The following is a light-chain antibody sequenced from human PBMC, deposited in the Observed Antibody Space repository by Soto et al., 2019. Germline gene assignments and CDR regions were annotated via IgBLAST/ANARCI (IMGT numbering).Light chain of an antibody. V-gene: IGLV1-40*01. CDR2: GNS. CDR1: SSNIGAGYD. CDR3: QSYDSNFVV. Sequence: QSVLTQPPSVSGAPGLRVTISCTGSSSNIGAGYDVHWYQQLPGTAPKLLIYGNSNRPSGVPDRFSGSKSGTSASLAITGLQAEDEADYYCQSYDSNFVVFGGGTKLTVL. J-gene: IGLJ2*01.